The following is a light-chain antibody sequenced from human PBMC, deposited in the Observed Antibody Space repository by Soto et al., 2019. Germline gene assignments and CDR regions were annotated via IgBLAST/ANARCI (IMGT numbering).Light chain of an antibody. J-gene: IGKJ4*01. CDR3: QQRSNWPLT. CDR2: DVS. V-gene: IGKV3-11*01. Sequence: EIVLTQSPATLSLSPGERATLSCRASQAIFNYVAWYQQKPGQAPRLLIYDVSTWATGIPARFSGGGFGTDFTLTISSLEPEDFAVYYCQQRSNWPLTFGGGTKVEIK. CDR1: QAIFNY.